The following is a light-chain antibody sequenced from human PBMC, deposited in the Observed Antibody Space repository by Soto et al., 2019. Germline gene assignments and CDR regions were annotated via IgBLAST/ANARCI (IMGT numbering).Light chain of an antibody. CDR3: QQYNNWPIT. Sequence: EIVMTKSQATLSVSPGERATLSRRASQSVSSRLAWYQRKPGQAPRLLIYDASTRATGIPARFSGSRSVTEFALTISSLQSEDFAFYYCQQYNNWPITFGQGTRLEI. CDR1: QSVSSR. V-gene: IGKV3-15*01. J-gene: IGKJ5*01. CDR2: DAS.